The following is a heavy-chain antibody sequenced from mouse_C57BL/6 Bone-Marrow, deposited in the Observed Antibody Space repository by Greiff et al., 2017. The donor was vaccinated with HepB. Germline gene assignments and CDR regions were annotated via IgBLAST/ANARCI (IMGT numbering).Heavy chain of an antibody. CDR3: ARGWLLRVFDY. Sequence: VKLQQSGPELVKPGASVKISCKASGYAFSSSWMNWVKQRPGKGLEWIGRIYPGDGDTNYNGKFKGKATLTADKSSSTAYMQLSSLTSEDSAVYFCARGWLLRVFDYWGQGTTLTVSS. CDR1: GYAFSSSW. D-gene: IGHD2-3*01. J-gene: IGHJ2*01. CDR2: IYPGDGDT. V-gene: IGHV1-82*01.